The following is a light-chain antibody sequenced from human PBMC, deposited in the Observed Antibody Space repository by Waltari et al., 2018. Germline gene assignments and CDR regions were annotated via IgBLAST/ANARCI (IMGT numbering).Light chain of an antibody. J-gene: IGKJ4*01. Sequence: DIVMTQSPDSLAVSLGERATFNCKSRQNILSNSGNKNYLVWYQQKPGQPPKLLIHWASTRASGVPDRFSGSGSGTDFTLTISSLQAEDVAVDYCQQCYSAPLTFGGGTKVEIK. CDR2: WAS. CDR1: QNILSNSGNKNY. CDR3: QQCYSAPLT. V-gene: IGKV4-1*01.